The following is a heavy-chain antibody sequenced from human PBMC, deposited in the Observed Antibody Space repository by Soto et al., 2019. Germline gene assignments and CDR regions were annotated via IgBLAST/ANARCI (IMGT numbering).Heavy chain of an antibody. CDR3: ARDSITMDRASAFDI. D-gene: IGHD3-10*01. CDR2: IIPIFGTA. J-gene: IGHJ3*02. CDR1: GGTFSGYA. Sequence: SVKVSCKASGGTFSGYAISWVRQAPGQGLEWMGGIIPIFGTANYAQKFQGRVTITADESTSTAYMELSSLRSEDTAVYYCARDSITMDRASAFDIWGQGTMVTVSS. V-gene: IGHV1-69*13.